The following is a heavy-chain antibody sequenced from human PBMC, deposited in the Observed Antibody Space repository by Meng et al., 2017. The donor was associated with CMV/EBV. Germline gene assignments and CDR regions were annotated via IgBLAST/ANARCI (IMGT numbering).Heavy chain of an antibody. V-gene: IGHV1-24*01. J-gene: IGHJ4*02. CDR3: ATGKLWYYDSSRYGFDY. D-gene: IGHD3-22*01. CDR1: GYTLTELS. CDR2: FDPEDGET. Sequence: ASVKVSCKVSGYTLTELSMHWVRQAPGKGLEWMGGFDPEDGETIYAQKFQGRVTMTEDTSTDTAYMELSSLRSEDTAVYYCATGKLWYYDSSRYGFDYWGQGTLVTVSS.